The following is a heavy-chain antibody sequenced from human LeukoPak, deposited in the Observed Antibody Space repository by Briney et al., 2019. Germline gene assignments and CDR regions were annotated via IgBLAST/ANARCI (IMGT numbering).Heavy chain of an antibody. CDR2: INPNSGGT. CDR1: GYTFTGYY. J-gene: IGHJ6*03. D-gene: IGHD3-10*01. CDR3: ARDGLDYYGSGSYYTRYYYYYMDV. Sequence: ASVKVSCKASGYTFTGYYMHWVRQAPGQGLEWMGWINPNSGGTNYAQKFQGRVTMTRDTSISTAYMELSSLRSEDTAVYYCARDGLDYYGSGSYYTRYYYYYMDVWGKGTTVTVSS. V-gene: IGHV1-2*02.